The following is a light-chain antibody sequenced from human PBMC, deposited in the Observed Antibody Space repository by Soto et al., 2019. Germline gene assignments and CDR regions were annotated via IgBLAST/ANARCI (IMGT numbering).Light chain of an antibody. J-gene: IGKJ5*01. CDR1: QSVSSN. CDR2: GAS. Sequence: EIVMTQSPATLSVSPGERATLSCRASQSVSSNLAWYQQKPGQAPRLLIYGASTRATGIPARFSGSGSGSEFTLTISGLEPGDFAVYYCQHFGGTTFTFGQGARLEIK. CDR3: QHFGGTTFT. V-gene: IGKV3-15*01.